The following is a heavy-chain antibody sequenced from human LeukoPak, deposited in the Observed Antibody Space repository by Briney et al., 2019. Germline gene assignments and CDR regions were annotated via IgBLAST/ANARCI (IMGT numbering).Heavy chain of an antibody. D-gene: IGHD5-12*01. Sequence: SVKVSCKASGGTFTSYAISWVRQAPGQGLEWMGGIIPIFGTANYAQKFQGRVTITADKSTSTAYMELSSLRSEDTAVYYCARSDIVATGHYFDYWGQGTLVTVSS. CDR1: GGTFTSYA. V-gene: IGHV1-69*06. CDR2: IIPIFGTA. J-gene: IGHJ4*02. CDR3: ARSDIVATGHYFDY.